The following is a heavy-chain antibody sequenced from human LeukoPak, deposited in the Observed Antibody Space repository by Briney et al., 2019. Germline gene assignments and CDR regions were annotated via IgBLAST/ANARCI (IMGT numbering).Heavy chain of an antibody. CDR3: ARRGYSSSSGAFDI. CDR2: IYTSGST. CDR1: GGSISSGSYY. V-gene: IGHV4-61*02. J-gene: IGHJ3*02. D-gene: IGHD6-6*01. Sequence: PSQTLSLTCTVSGGSISSGSYYWSWIRQPAGKGLEWIGRIYTSGSTNYNPPLKSRVTISVDTSKNQFSLKLSSVTVADTAVYYCARRGYSSSSGAFDIWGQGTMVTVSS.